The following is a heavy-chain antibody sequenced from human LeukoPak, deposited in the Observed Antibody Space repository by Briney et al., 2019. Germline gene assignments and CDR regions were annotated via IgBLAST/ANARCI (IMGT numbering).Heavy chain of an antibody. D-gene: IGHD3-3*01. CDR2: INPSGGST. CDR3: ARDSQTYYDFWSGYGAFDI. Sequence: ASVKVSCKASGYTFTSYYMHWVRQAPGQGLEWMGIINPSGGSTSYAQKLQGRVTMTRDTSTSTVYMELSSLRSEDTAVYYCARDSQTYYDFWSGYGAFDIWGQGTMVTVSS. V-gene: IGHV1-46*01. CDR1: GYTFTSYY. J-gene: IGHJ3*02.